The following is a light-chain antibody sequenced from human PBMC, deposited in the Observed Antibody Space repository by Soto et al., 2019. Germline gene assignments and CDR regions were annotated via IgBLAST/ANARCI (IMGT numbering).Light chain of an antibody. CDR3: RSYAGSNTYV. V-gene: IGLV2-8*01. CDR1: KNDIGVYDF. Sequence: ALTQPPSASGSPGQSVTISCTGTKNDIGVYDFVSWYQHHPGKAPRLIIYEVVQRPSGGPDRFSGSKSGNTASLTVSGLQAADEADYFCRSYAGSNTYVFGSGTKVTVL. J-gene: IGLJ1*01. CDR2: EVV.